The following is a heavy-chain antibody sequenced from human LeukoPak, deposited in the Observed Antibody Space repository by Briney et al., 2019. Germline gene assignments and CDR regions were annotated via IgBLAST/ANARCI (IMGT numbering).Heavy chain of an antibody. V-gene: IGHV4-39*01. Sequence: WVRQPTGKGLEWIGSIYYSGNTYYNPSLKSRVTISVDTSKNQFSLKLSSVTAAVTAVYYCAMLGYFDWKFDYWGQGTLVTVSS. CDR3: AMLGYFDWKFDY. J-gene: IGHJ4*02. CDR2: IYYSGNT. D-gene: IGHD3-9*01.